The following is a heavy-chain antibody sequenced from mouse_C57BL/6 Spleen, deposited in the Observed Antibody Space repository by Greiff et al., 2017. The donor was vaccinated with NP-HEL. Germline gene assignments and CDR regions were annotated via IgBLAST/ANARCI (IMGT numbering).Heavy chain of an antibody. CDR2: IDPSDSYT. V-gene: IGHV1-69*01. CDR3: ARGRDSSAGSFAY. D-gene: IGHD3-2*02. J-gene: IGHJ3*01. Sequence: QVQLQQPGAELVMPGASVKLSCKASGYTFTSYWMHWVKQRPGQGLEWIGEIDPSDSYTNYNQKFKGKSTLTVDKSSSTAYMQLSSLTSEDSAVYYCARGRDSSAGSFAYWGQGTLVTVSA. CDR1: GYTFTSYW.